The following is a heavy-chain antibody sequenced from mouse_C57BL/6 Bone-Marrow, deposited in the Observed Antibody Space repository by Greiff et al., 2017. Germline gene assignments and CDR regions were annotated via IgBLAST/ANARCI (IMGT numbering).Heavy chain of an antibody. CDR1: GFTFSDFY. CDR3: ARDACPGCLYFDV. CDR2: SRNKANDYTT. J-gene: IGHJ1*03. Sequence: EVKLMESGGGLVQSGRSLRLSCATSGFTFSDFYMEWVRQAPGKGLEWIAASRNKANDYTTEYSASVKGRFIVSRDTSQSILYLQMNALRAEDTAIYYCARDACPGCLYFDVWGTGTTVTVSS. V-gene: IGHV7-1*01.